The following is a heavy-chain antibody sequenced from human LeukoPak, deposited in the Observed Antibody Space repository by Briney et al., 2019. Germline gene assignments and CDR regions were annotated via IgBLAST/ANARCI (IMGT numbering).Heavy chain of an antibody. CDR1: GFTFDDYA. Sequence: GGSLRLSCAASGFTFDDYAMHWVRQAPGKGLEWVSGISWNSGSIGYADSVKGRFTISRDNSKNTLYLQMNSLRAEDTAVYYCAKDREVYYMDVWGKGTTVTVSS. J-gene: IGHJ6*03. CDR2: ISWNSGSI. CDR3: AKDREVYYMDV. V-gene: IGHV3-9*01.